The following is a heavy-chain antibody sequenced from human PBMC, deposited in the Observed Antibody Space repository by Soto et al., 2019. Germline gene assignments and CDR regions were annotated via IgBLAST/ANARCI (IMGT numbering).Heavy chain of an antibody. V-gene: IGHV1-46*01. CDR1: GYTLTELS. CDR2: INPSGGST. J-gene: IGHJ6*02. CDR3: ARDTLTIFGVVTYGMDV. D-gene: IGHD3-3*01. Sequence: GASVKVSCKVSGYTLTELSMHWVRQAPGQGLEWMGIINPSGGSTSYAQKFQGRVTMTRDTSTSTVYMELSSLRSEDTAVYYCARDTLTIFGVVTYGMDVWGQGTTVTVSS.